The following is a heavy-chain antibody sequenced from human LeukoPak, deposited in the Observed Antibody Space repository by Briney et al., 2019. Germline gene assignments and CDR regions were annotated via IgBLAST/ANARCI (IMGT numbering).Heavy chain of an antibody. CDR2: IKEDGSET. CDR3: AKDPRDHSYGWSWRYFDY. V-gene: IGHV3-7*01. Sequence: GGSLRLSCAASGFTFSTYWMTWVRQAPGKGLEWVANIKEDGSETYYVDSVKGLFTTSRDNSKNTLYLQMNNLRAEDTAVYYCAKDPRDHSYGWSWRYFDYWGQGTLVTVSS. CDR1: GFTFSTYW. D-gene: IGHD5-18*01. J-gene: IGHJ4*02.